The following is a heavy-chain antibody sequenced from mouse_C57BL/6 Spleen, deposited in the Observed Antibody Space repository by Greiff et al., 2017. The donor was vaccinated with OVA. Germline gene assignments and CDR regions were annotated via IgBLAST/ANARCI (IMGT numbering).Heavy chain of an antibody. CDR2: ISSGSSTI. CDR1: GFTFSDSG. V-gene: IGHV5-17*01. Sequence: EVMLVESGGGLVKPGGSLKLSCAASGFTFSDSGMHWVRQAPEKGLEWVAYISSGSSTIYYADTVKGRFTISRDNAKNTMFLQMTSLRSEDTAMYYCPKSLYGMDYWGQGTSVTVSS. J-gene: IGHJ4*01. CDR3: PKSLYGMDY.